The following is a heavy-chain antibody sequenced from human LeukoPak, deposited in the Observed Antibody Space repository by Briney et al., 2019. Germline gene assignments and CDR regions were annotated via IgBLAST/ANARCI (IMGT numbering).Heavy chain of an antibody. CDR2: ISWNSGSI. Sequence: GRSLRLSCAASGFTFDDYVMHWVRQAPGKGLEWVSGISWNSGSIGYAVSVKGRFTISRDNTKNTLYLQMNSLRAEDTAVYYCAKDASVTDYYYYMDVWGKGTTVTVSS. D-gene: IGHD4-11*01. V-gene: IGHV3-9*01. J-gene: IGHJ6*03. CDR3: AKDASVTDYYYYMDV. CDR1: GFTFDDYV.